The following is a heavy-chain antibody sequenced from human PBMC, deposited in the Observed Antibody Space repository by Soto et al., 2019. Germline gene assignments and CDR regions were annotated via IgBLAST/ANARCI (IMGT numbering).Heavy chain of an antibody. CDR2: ISSSSSYI. D-gene: IGHD2-2*01. J-gene: IGHJ5*02. CDR3: ARDLNKLLSVFYINDP. V-gene: IGHV3-21*01. Sequence: GGSLRLSCAASGFTFSSYSMNWVRQAPGKGLEWVSSISSSSSYIYYADSVKGRFTISRDNAKNSLYLQMNSLRAEDTAVYYCARDLNKLLSVFYINDPWGQGTLVTVSS. CDR1: GFTFSSYS.